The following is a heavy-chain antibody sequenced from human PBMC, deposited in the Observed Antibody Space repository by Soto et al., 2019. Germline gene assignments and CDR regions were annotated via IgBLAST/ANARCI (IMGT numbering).Heavy chain of an antibody. CDR3: AAVQGGGATFHF. V-gene: IGHV1-58*02. CDR2: IVVGSGHI. J-gene: IGHJ4*02. D-gene: IGHD1-26*01. Sequence: ASVKVSCKASGFTFINSAIQWVRQARGQRLEWMGWIVVGSGHINYAQKFQERLSITRDMSTSTAYMELSSLTLEDTAVYYCAAVQGGGATFHFWGQGTLVTVSS. CDR1: GFTFINSA.